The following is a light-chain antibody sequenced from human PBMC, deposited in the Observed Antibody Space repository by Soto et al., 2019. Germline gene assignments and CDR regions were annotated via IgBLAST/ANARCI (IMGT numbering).Light chain of an antibody. J-gene: IGLJ3*02. V-gene: IGLV2-11*01. CDR2: DVS. CDR3: ASYTASSTWV. Sequence: QSALTQPRSVSGSPGQSVTISCTGTSIDVGFYNYVSWYQRHPGKAPKLMIYDVSKRPSGVPDRFSGSKSGNTASLTISGLQAEDEADYYCASYTASSTWVFGGGTKLTVL. CDR1: SIDVGFYNY.